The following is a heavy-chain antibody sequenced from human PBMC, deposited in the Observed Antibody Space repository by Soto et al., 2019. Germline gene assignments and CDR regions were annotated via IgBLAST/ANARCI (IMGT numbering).Heavy chain of an antibody. Sequence: NPSETLSLTCAVSGGSISSSNWWSWVRQPPGKGLEWIGEIYHSGGTNYNPSLKSRVTISVDKSRNQFSLKLSSVTAADTAVYYCARGYIVLVPAARGDYYYYGMDVWGQGTTVTVS. CDR1: GGSISSSNW. V-gene: IGHV4-4*02. J-gene: IGHJ6*02. CDR2: IYHSGGT. CDR3: ARGYIVLVPAARGDYYYYGMDV. D-gene: IGHD2-2*01.